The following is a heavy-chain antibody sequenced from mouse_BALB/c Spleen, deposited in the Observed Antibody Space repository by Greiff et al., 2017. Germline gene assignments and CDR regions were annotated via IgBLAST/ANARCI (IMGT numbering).Heavy chain of an antibody. D-gene: IGHD2-4*01. V-gene: IGHV5-9-3*01. Sequence: EVHLVESGGGLVKPGGSLKLSCAASGFTFSSYAMSWVRQTPEKRLEWVATISSGGSYTYYPDSVKGRSTISRDNAKNTLYLQMSSLRSEDTAMYYCARHWDYDHSPWFAYWGQGTLVTVSA. CDR2: ISSGGSYT. CDR3: ARHWDYDHSPWFAY. J-gene: IGHJ3*01. CDR1: GFTFSSYA.